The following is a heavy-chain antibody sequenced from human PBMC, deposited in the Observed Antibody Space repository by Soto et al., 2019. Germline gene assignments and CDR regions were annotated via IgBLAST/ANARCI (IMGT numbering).Heavy chain of an antibody. CDR3: ARGALVVVPAAMPDIELPPLDDGMDV. D-gene: IGHD2-2*01. CDR1: GGSISSGGYY. V-gene: IGHV4-31*03. CDR2: IYYSGST. Sequence: SETLSLTCTVSGGSISSGGYYWSWIRQHPGKGLEWIGYIYYSGSTYYNPSLKSRVTISVDTSKNQFSLKLSSVTAADTAVYYCARGALVVVPAAMPDIELPPLDDGMDVWGQGTTVTVSS. J-gene: IGHJ6*02.